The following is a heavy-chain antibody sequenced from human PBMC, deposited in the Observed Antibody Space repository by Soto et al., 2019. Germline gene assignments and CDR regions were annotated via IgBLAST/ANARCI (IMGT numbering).Heavy chain of an antibody. J-gene: IGHJ5*02. Sequence: EEQLLESGGGLVQPGGSLRLSCATSGFTFSSYAMTWVRQAPGKGLEWVAAVSSSGGSTFHADSVKGRFTISRDNSKNTLYLQMNSRRAEDTAVYYCAKRISVNWFDPWGQGTLVTVSS. V-gene: IGHV3-23*01. D-gene: IGHD6-19*01. CDR3: AKRISVNWFDP. CDR1: GFTFSSYA. CDR2: VSSSGGST.